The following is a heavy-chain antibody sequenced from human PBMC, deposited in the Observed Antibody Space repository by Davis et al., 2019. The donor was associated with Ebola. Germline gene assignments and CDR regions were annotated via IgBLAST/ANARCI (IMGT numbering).Heavy chain of an antibody. Sequence: GESLKISCATSGFTFDDYAMHWVRQAPGKGLEWVSLITWDGDTYYADSVKGRFTISRDNSKNSLYLQMNSLRAEDTAVYYCARGGDDYIWGSYRFSHWGQGTLVAVSS. D-gene: IGHD3-16*02. CDR2: ITWDGDT. CDR1: GFTFDDYA. V-gene: IGHV3-43D*03. CDR3: ARGGDDYIWGSYRFSH. J-gene: IGHJ4*02.